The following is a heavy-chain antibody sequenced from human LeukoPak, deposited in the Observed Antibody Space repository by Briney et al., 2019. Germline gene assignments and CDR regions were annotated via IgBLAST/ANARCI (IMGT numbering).Heavy chain of an antibody. Sequence: ASVKVSCKASGYTFTSYGISWVRQAPGQGLERMGWISAYNGNTNYAQKLQGRVTMTTDTSTSTAYMELRSLRSDDTAVYYCARDRWGSSGWYDDAFDIWGQGTMVTVSS. CDR3: ARDRWGSSGWYDDAFDI. D-gene: IGHD6-19*01. CDR1: GYTFTSYG. CDR2: ISAYNGNT. V-gene: IGHV1-18*04. J-gene: IGHJ3*02.